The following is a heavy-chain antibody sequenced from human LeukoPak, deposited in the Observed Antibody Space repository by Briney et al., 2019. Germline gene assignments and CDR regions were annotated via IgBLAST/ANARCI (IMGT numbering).Heavy chain of an antibody. V-gene: IGHV1-3*04. CDR2: ISTYSDSR. Sequence: ASVKVSCKASGYTFTTYAIHWVRQAPGQRLEWMGWISTYSDSRRYSPKFQGTVTITTDTSASTAYMELSSLRSEDTAVYYCARDRSSFSYAFDIWGQGTMVTVSS. CDR1: GYTFTTYA. D-gene: IGHD6-6*01. J-gene: IGHJ3*02. CDR3: ARDRSSFSYAFDI.